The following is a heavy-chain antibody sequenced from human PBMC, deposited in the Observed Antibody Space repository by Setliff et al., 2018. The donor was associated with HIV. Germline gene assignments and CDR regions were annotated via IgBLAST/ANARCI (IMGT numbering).Heavy chain of an antibody. Sequence: GESLKISCQGSGFNFRTSWIGWVRQMPGKGLEWMGIIYPDDSETRYSPSFQGQVTISADKSITTAYLQWSSLKASDTAIYYCVRHRSAVAGTRIGYCYYMDVWGKGTTVTV. CDR3: VRHRSAVAGTRIGYCYYMDV. J-gene: IGHJ6*03. D-gene: IGHD6-19*01. V-gene: IGHV5-51*01. CDR2: IYPDDSET. CDR1: GFNFRTSW.